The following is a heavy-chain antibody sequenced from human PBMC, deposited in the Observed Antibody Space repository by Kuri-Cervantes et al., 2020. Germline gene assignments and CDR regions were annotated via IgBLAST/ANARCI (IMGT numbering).Heavy chain of an antibody. CDR1: GGSISSGSYY. Sequence: SETLSLTCTVSGGSISSGSYYWSWIRQPPGKGLEWIGYIYYSGSTNYNPSLKSRVTISVDTSKNQFSLKLSSVTAEDTAVYYCARDNYDSSGYYYKDYWGQGTLVTVSS. V-gene: IGHV4-61*01. CDR3: ARDNYDSSGYYYKDY. CDR2: IYYSGST. D-gene: IGHD3-22*01. J-gene: IGHJ4*02.